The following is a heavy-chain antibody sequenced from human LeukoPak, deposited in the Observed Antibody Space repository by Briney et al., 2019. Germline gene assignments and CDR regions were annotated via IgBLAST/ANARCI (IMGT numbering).Heavy chain of an antibody. CDR3: AKGPQGD. CDR1: GIALSNYG. D-gene: IGHD3-16*01. Sequence: GGSLRLSCAVSGIALSNYGMSWVRQAPGKGLEWVAGITGSGGSTNYADSVKGRFTISRDNPKNTLYLQLNSLRAEDTAVYYCAKGPQGDWGQGALVTVSS. V-gene: IGHV3-23*01. CDR2: ITGSGGST. J-gene: IGHJ4*02.